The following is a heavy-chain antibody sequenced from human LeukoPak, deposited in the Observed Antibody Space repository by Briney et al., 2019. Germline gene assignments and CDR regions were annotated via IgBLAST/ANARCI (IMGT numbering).Heavy chain of an antibody. V-gene: IGHV1-46*01. CDR2: INPSGAGT. J-gene: IGHJ6*02. CDR3: ARDIPHYDFWSGYPKENYYYYGMDV. D-gene: IGHD3-3*01. Sequence: ASVKVSCKASGYTFITYYMHWVRQAPGQGLEWMGIINPSGAGTTYAQKFQGRVTMTRDTSTSTVYMELSSLRSEDTAVYYCARDIPHYDFWSGYPKENYYYYGMDVWGQGTTVTVSS. CDR1: GYTFITYY.